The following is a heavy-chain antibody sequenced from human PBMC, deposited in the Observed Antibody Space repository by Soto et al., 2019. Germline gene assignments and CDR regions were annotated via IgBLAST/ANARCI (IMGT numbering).Heavy chain of an antibody. V-gene: IGHV4-31*03. J-gene: IGHJ6*02. D-gene: IGHD5-18*01. Sequence: NPSETLSLTCTVSGGSISSGGYYWSWIRQHPGKGLEWIGYIYYSGSTYYNPSLKSRVTISVDTSKNQFSLKLSSVTAADTAVYYCARRGYSYGYHYYYYGMDVWGQGTTVTVSS. CDR3: ARRGYSYGYHYYYYGMDV. CDR1: GGSISSGGYY. CDR2: IYYSGST.